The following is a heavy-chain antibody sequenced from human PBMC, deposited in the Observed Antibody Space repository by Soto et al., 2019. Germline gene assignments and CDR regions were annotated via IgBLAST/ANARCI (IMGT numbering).Heavy chain of an antibody. V-gene: IGHV4-34*01. J-gene: IGHJ4*02. CDR1: GGSFSGYY. CDR3: ARTAVAGTFDY. D-gene: IGHD6-19*01. CDR2: INHSGST. Sequence: SETLSLTCAVYGGSFSGYYWTWIRQPPGTGLEWIGEINHSGSTNYNPSLKSRVTISVDTSKNQFSLKLSSVTAADTAVYYCARTAVAGTFDYWGQGTLVTVSS.